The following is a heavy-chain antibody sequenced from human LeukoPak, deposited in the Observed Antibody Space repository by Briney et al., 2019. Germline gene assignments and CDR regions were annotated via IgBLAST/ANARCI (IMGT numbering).Heavy chain of an antibody. V-gene: IGHV1-69*05. D-gene: IGHD3-22*01. J-gene: IGHJ4*02. Sequence: SEKVSCKASGGTFSSYAISWVRQAPGQGLEWMGGIIPIFGTANYAQKFQGRVTITTDESTSTAYMELSSLRSEDTAVYYCARAGYDSSGYYYKYYFDYWGQGTLVTVSS. CDR1: GGTFSSYA. CDR3: ARAGYDSSGYYYKYYFDY. CDR2: IIPIFGTA.